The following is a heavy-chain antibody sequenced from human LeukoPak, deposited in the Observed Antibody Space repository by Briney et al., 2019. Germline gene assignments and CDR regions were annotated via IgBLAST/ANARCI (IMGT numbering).Heavy chain of an antibody. CDR1: GYTFTSYG. CDR3: ARRVAVARRDAFDI. V-gene: IGHV1-18*01. J-gene: IGHJ3*02. CDR2: ISYYNGNT. Sequence: ASVKVSCKASGYTFTSYGISWVRQAPGQGLEWMGWISYYNGNTNYAQKIQGRVTMSTDTSTGTAYMELRSLRSDDTAVYYCARRVAVARRDAFDIWGQGTMVTVSS. D-gene: IGHD6-19*01.